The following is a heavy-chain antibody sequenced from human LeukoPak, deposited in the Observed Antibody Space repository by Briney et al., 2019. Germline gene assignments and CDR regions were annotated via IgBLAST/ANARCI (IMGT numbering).Heavy chain of an antibody. J-gene: IGHJ3*02. CDR2: IYYSGST. D-gene: IGHD3-10*01. CDR3: ARESWFGDPYAFDI. CDR1: GGSISSSSYY. V-gene: IGHV4-39*07. Sequence: SETLSLTCTVSGGSISSSSYYWGWIRQPPGKGLEWIGSIYYSGSTYYNPSLKSRVTISVDTSKNQFSLKLSSVTAADTAVYYCARESWFGDPYAFDIWGQGTMVTVSS.